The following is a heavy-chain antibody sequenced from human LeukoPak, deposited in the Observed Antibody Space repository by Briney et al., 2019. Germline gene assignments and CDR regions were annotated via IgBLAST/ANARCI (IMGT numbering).Heavy chain of an antibody. CDR3: TRVRGYFDSSGSYHYYFDY. V-gene: IGHV3-7*05. Sequence: GGSLRLSCAASGFTFSSYWMSWVRQAPGKGLEWVANIKQDGSEKYYVDSVKGRFTISRDNAKNSLYLQMSSLRAEDTAVFYCTRVRGYFDSSGSYHYYFDYWGQGTLVTVSS. CDR2: IKQDGSEK. J-gene: IGHJ4*02. D-gene: IGHD3-22*01. CDR1: GFTFSSYW.